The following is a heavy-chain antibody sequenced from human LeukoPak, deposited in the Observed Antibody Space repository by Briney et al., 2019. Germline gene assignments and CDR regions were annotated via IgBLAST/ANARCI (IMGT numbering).Heavy chain of an antibody. J-gene: IGHJ4*02. CDR2: ISGSADKS. CDR3: ARENVVVVAQVGQSHRPNFFDH. Sequence: GGSLTLSCEASSSTAMSWVRRAPGQGLEWVSTISGSADKSYYADSVKGRVTISRDNSKNILFLQMDSLKVEDTALYYCARENVVVVAQVGQSHRPNFFDHWGQGIQVTVSS. D-gene: IGHD2-15*01. CDR1: SSTA. V-gene: IGHV3-23*01.